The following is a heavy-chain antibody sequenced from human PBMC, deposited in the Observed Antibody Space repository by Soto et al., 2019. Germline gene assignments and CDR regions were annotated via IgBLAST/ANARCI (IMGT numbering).Heavy chain of an antibody. CDR2: VFYSGST. V-gene: IGHV4-61*01. CDR1: GGSVSSGSYY. D-gene: IGHD3-22*01. J-gene: IGHJ4*02. CDR3: VRVGRPRPGFLLPICYFAY. Sequence: PSETLSLTCTVSGGSVSSGSYYWSWLRQPPGKRLEWIGYVFYSGSTNFNPSVKSRVTMSVDTSKNQFSLKLNSVSAADTAVYFCVRVGRPRPGFLLPICYFAYWGQG.